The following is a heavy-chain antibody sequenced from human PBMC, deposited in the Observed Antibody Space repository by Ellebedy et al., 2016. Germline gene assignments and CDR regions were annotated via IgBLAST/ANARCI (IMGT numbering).Heavy chain of an antibody. V-gene: IGHV1-69*13. CDR1: GGTFSSYA. Sequence: SVKVSXXASGGTFSSYAISWVRQAPGQGLEWMGGIIPIFGTANYAQKFQGRVTITADESTSTAYMELSSLRSEDTAVYFCATGYSTTWYKPDAFDIWGQGTKVTVSS. D-gene: IGHD6-13*01. J-gene: IGHJ3*02. CDR2: IIPIFGTA. CDR3: ATGYSTTWYKPDAFDI.